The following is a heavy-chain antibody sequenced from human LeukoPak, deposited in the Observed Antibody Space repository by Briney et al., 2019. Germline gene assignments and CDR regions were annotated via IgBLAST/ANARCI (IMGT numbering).Heavy chain of an antibody. Sequence: GGSLRLSCAASGFTFSDYAMSWVRQAPEKGLEWVSAISGSGDATKYADSVKGRFTISRDNSRNTLYLQMTSLRADDTAMYYCARRGGLDWYFDLWGRGTLVTVSS. CDR1: GFTFSDYA. CDR3: ARRGGLDWYFDL. CDR2: ISGSGDAT. D-gene: IGHD2-15*01. V-gene: IGHV3-23*01. J-gene: IGHJ2*01.